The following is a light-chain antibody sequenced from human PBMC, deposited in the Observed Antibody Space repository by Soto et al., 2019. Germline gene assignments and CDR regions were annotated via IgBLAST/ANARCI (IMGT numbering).Light chain of an antibody. CDR1: QSVRNN. J-gene: IGKJ1*01. CDR2: GAS. CDR3: QHYNNWPPAWT. Sequence: EIVMTQSPATLSVSPGERATLSCRASQSVRNNLAWYQQKPGQAPRLLIYGASTRATGIPARFSGSGSGTEFTLTISSLQSEDFALYHCQHYNNWPPAWTFGQGTKVDIK. V-gene: IGKV3-15*01.